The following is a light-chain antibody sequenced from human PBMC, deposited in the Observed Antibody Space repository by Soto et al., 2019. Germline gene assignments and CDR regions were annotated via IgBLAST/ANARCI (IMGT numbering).Light chain of an antibody. CDR2: GAS. CDR3: QQYGSSRT. V-gene: IGKV3-20*01. CDR1: QSVSSSY. J-gene: IGKJ1*01. Sequence: EFLFTQTAGTLTLTQGERATLSCWASQSVSSSYLAWYQQKPGQAPRLLIYGASSRATGIPDRFSGRGSGTDFTLTISRLEPEDFAVYYCQQYGSSRTFGQGTKV.